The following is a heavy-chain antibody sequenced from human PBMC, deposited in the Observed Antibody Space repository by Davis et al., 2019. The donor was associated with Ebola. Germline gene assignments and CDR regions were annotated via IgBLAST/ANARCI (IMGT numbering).Heavy chain of an antibody. J-gene: IGHJ5*02. CDR2: IYYSGST. CDR1: GGSISSSSYY. CDR3: ARLVGGIQLWPHSWFDP. D-gene: IGHD5-18*01. Sequence: SETLSLTCTVSGGSISSSSYYWGWIRQPPGKGLEWIGSIYYSGSTYYNPSLKSRVTISVDTSKNQFSLKLSSATAADTAVYYCARLVGGIQLWPHSWFDPWGQGTLVTVSS. V-gene: IGHV4-39*01.